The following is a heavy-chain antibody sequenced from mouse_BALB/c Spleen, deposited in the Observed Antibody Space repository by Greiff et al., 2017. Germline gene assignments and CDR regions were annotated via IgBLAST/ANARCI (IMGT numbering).Heavy chain of an antibody. CDR3: ARDRYYGSSYGWYFDV. CDR2: ISSGGSYT. J-gene: IGHJ1*01. D-gene: IGHD1-1*01. V-gene: IGHV5-9-4*01. CDR1: GFTFSSYA. Sequence: EVMLVESGGGLVKPGGSLKLSCAASGFTFSSYAMSWVRQSPEKRLEWVAEISSGGSYTYYPDTVTGRFTISRDNAKNTLYLEMSSLRSEDTAMYYCARDRYYGSSYGWYFDVWGAGTTVTVSS.